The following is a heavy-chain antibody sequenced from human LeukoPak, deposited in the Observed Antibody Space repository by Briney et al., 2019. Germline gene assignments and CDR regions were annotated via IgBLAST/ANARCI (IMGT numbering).Heavy chain of an antibody. J-gene: IGHJ6*02. CDR2: IYYSGST. CDR3: ARDHIYCSSTSCYHYYYYGMDV. CDR1: GGSISSGDYY. V-gene: IGHV4-30-4*01. D-gene: IGHD2-2*01. Sequence: SQTLSLTCTVSGGSISSGDYYWSWIRQPPGKGLEWIGYIYYSGSTYYNPSLKSRVTISVDTSKNQFSLKLSSVTAADTAVYYCARDHIYCSSTSCYHYYYYGMDVWGQGTTVTVSS.